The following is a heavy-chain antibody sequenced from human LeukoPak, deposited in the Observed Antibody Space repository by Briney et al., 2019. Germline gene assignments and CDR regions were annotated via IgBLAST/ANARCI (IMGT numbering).Heavy chain of an antibody. CDR2: IYYSGST. CDR1: GGSISSYY. CDR3: ARHSDIAVANAFDI. J-gene: IGHJ3*02. V-gene: IGHV4-59*01. D-gene: IGHD6-19*01. Sequence: SETLSLTCTVSGGSISSYYWSWIRQPPGKGLEWIGYIYYSGSTNYNPSLKSRVTISVDTSKNQFSLKLSSVTAADTAVYYCARHSDIAVANAFDIWGQGTMVTVSS.